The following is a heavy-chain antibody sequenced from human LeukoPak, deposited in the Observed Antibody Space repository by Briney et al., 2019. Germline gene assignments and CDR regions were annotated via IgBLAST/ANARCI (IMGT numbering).Heavy chain of an antibody. D-gene: IGHD5-24*01. J-gene: IGHJ4*02. CDR1: GFTFSRDW. Sequence: GGSLRLSCAASGFTFSRDWMHWVRQAPGKGPVWVSRISDDGSITTYADSVKGRFTISRDNAKSTMFLQMNSLRAEDTAVYFCARGEQKATITGLDSWGQGTLVTVSS. CDR2: ISDDGSIT. CDR3: ARGEQKATITGLDS. V-gene: IGHV3-74*03.